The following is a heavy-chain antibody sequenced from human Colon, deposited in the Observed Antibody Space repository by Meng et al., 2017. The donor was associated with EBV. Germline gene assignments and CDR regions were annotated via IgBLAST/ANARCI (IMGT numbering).Heavy chain of an antibody. CDR1: GFTSSHYS. J-gene: IGHJ4*02. CDR3: AKSRGEQWLIYY. V-gene: IGHV3-11*01. D-gene: IGHD6-19*01. CDR2: INPSGTK. Sequence: GGGFVTPRRPRWLSCAASGFTSSHYSITWIRQAPGKVLERVSYINPSGTKCYADSVKGRFTSSRDNAKNTVHLQLNSLRVEDTALYFCAKSRGEQWLIYYWGQGTLVTVSS.